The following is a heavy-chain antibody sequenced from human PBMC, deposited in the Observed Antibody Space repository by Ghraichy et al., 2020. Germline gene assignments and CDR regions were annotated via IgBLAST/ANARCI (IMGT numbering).Heavy chain of an antibody. CDR2: IYSCGST. D-gene: IGHD3-10*01. Sequence: GGSLRLSCAASGFTVSSNYMSWVRQAPGKGLEWVSVIYSCGSTYYADSVKGRFTISRDNSKNTLYLQMNSLRAEDTAVYYCARDLVSWAVRDYYYYYGMDVWGQGTTVTVSS. CDR3: ARDLVSWAVRDYYYYYGMDV. CDR1: GFTVSSNY. V-gene: IGHV3-53*01. J-gene: IGHJ6*02.